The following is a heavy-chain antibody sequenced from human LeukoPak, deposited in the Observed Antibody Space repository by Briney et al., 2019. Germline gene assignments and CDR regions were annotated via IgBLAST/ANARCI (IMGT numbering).Heavy chain of an antibody. J-gene: IGHJ6*02. D-gene: IGHD5-18*01. CDR2: IYYSGST. Sequence: SETLSLTCTVSGGSISSYYWSWIRQPPGKGLEWIGYIYYSGSTNYNPSLKSRVTISVDTSKNQFSLKLSSVTAADTAVYYCARDTGYSYGYYYYGMDVRGQGTTVTVSS. V-gene: IGHV4-59*01. CDR3: ARDTGYSYGYYYYGMDV. CDR1: GGSISSYY.